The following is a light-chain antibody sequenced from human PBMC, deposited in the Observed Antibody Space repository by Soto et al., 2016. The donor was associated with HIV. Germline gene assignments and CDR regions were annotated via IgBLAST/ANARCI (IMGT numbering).Light chain of an antibody. CDR2: DDR. J-gene: IGLJ2*01. Sequence: SYELTQPPSVSVAPGKTATITCGGNNIGSKGVHWYQQRPGQAPVLVVYDDRDRPSGIPDRFSGSNSGNTATLTISRVEVGDEADYYCQMWESSGDHGVFGGGTKLTVL. CDR3: QMWESSGDHGV. CDR1: NIGSKG. V-gene: IGLV3-21*03.